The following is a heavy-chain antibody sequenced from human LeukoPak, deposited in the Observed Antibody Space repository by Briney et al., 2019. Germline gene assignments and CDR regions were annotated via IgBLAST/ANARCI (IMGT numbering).Heavy chain of an antibody. CDR1: GGSISSYH. CDR2: IYTSGST. J-gene: IGHJ4*02. D-gene: IGHD3-9*01. CDR3: ARSILTGSYYFDY. Sequence: SETLSLTCTVSGGSISSYHWSWIRQPAGKGLEWIGRIYTSGSTNYNPSLKSRVTMSVDTSKNQFSLKLSSVTAADTAVYYCARSILTGSYYFDYWGQGTLVTVSS. V-gene: IGHV4-4*07.